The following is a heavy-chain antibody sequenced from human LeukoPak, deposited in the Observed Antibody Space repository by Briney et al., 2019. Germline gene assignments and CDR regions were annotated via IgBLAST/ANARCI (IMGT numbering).Heavy chain of an antibody. V-gene: IGHV3-7*03. Sequence: GGSLRLSCVASGFSFSSYSMSWVRQAPGKGLEWAANINEDGSKTYYVDFLKGRITVSRDNAKNSLFLEMNGVRGEDTATYYCARDPTVGATQDIWGQGTMVIVSS. CDR1: GFSFSSYS. CDR3: ARDPTVGATQDI. D-gene: IGHD1-26*01. CDR2: INEDGSKT. J-gene: IGHJ3*02.